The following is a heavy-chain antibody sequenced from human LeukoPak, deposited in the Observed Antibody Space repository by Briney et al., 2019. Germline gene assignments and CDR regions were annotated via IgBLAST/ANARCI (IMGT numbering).Heavy chain of an antibody. CDR3: AKGTHSTGWTGFDY. Sequence: GGSLRLSCAASGFTFSSYAMSWVRQAPGKGLKWVSGISSSGGNTYYADSVKGRFTISRDNSRSTLYLQMNSLRAEDTAVYYCAKGTHSTGWTGFDYWGQGTLVTVSS. CDR1: GFTFSSYA. V-gene: IGHV3-23*01. CDR2: ISSSGGNT. J-gene: IGHJ4*02. D-gene: IGHD6-19*01.